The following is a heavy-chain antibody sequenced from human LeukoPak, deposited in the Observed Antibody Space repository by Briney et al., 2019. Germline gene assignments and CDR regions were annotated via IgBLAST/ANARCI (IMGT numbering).Heavy chain of an antibody. CDR2: LYSDGST. CDR3: ARDRSTGFSDALDI. CDR1: SFTVSTNY. Sequence: GGSLRLSCAASSFTVSTNYMNWLRQAPGQGLEWGTVLYSDGSTYYADSVKGGFTISRDNSKNTLSLQTNSLRAEDTAVYYCARDRSTGFSDALDIWGQGTMVIVSS. J-gene: IGHJ3*02. D-gene: IGHD2/OR15-2a*01. V-gene: IGHV3-66*01.